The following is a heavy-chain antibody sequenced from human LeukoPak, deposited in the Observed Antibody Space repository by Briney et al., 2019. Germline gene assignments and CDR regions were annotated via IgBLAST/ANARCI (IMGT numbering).Heavy chain of an antibody. Sequence: GASVKVSCKASGGTFSSYAISWVRQAPGQGLEWMGGIIPILGIANYAQKFQGRVTITADKSTSTAYMELSSLRSEDTAVYYCAREVKKACSGGSCYSRFFDYWGQGTLVTVSS. CDR2: IIPILGIA. J-gene: IGHJ4*02. V-gene: IGHV1-69*10. CDR3: AREVKKACSGGSCYSRFFDY. CDR1: GGTFSSYA. D-gene: IGHD2-15*01.